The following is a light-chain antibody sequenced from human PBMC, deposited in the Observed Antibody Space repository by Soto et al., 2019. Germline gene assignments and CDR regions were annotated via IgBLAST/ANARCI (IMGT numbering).Light chain of an antibody. Sequence: DIQMTQSPSSLSASVGDRVTITCRASQNIFDFVNWYQQKPGEAPKLLIYAASGLQVGVPARFSGGGSGTHFPLTINSLRPEDSAIYYCEQTYTPQTFGQGTKVEIK. CDR1: QNIFDF. J-gene: IGKJ1*01. V-gene: IGKV1-39*01. CDR2: AAS. CDR3: EQTYTPQT.